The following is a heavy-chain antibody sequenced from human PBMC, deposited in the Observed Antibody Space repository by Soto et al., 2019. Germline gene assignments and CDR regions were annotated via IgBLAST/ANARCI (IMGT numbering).Heavy chain of an antibody. D-gene: IGHD1-26*01. J-gene: IGHJ3*02. CDR3: ATPDSDHDAFDI. CDR2: FDPEDGET. Sequence: ASVKVSCKVSGYTLTELSMHWVRQAPGKGLEWMGGFDPEDGETIYAQKFQGRVTMTEDTSTDTAYMELSSLRSEDTAVYYCATPDSDHDAFDIWGQGTMVTVSS. CDR1: GYTLTELS. V-gene: IGHV1-24*01.